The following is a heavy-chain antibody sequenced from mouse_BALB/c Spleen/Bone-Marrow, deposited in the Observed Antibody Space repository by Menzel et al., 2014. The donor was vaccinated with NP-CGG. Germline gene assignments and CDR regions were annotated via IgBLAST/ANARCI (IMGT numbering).Heavy chain of an antibody. J-gene: IGHJ3*01. V-gene: IGHV5-9-2*01. CDR3: ARHAYYDQTEVSFVY. D-gene: IGHD2-4*01. Sequence: EVKLVESGGGLVKSGGSLKLSCAASGFSFSNYGMSWVRQTPEKRLEWVATISGDGRYTFYSDSVKGRFTISRDNAKNSVYLQLSSLRSEDTALYYCARHAYYDQTEVSFVYWGQGTLVTVSA. CDR1: GFSFSNYG. CDR2: ISGDGRYT.